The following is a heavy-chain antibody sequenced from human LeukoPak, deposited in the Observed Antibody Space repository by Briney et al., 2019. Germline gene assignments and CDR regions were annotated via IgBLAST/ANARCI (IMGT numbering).Heavy chain of an antibody. V-gene: IGHV3-23*01. CDR1: GFTLTTVA. Sequence: GGSLRLSCAASGFTLTTVAMTWVRQAPGKGLEWVSYIGGTGVSTYYADSVRGRFTISRDNSKNTLFLEMNSLRAEDTAVYYCARDEWELPLGYYGMDVWGQGTTVTVSS. D-gene: IGHD1-26*01. CDR2: IGGTGVST. J-gene: IGHJ6*02. CDR3: ARDEWELPLGYYGMDV.